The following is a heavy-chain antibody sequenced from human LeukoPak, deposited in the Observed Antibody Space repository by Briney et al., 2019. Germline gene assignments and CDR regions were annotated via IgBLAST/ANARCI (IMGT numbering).Heavy chain of an antibody. CDR3: ARAEAGYCSSTSCHARNRWIDP. CDR2: IIPILGIA. D-gene: IGHD2-2*01. CDR1: GGTFSSYT. V-gene: IGHV1-69*02. J-gene: IGHJ5*02. Sequence: SVKVSCKASGGTFSSYTISWVRQAPGQGREWMGRIIPILGIANYAQKFQGRVTITADKSTSTAYMELSSLRSEDTAVYYCARAEAGYCSSTSCHARNRWIDPWGQGTLVTVSS.